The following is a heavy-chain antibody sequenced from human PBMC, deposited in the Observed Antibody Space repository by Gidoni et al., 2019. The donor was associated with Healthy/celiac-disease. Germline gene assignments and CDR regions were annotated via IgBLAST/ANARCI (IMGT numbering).Heavy chain of an antibody. CDR1: GCSLSRGGYY. D-gene: IGHD1-26*01. CDR3: ARDLRVGATLFGMDV. Sequence: QVQLQESGPGLVKPSQTLSLTCTVSGCSLSRGGYYWSWIRQHPGKGLEWIGYIYYSGSTYYNPSLKSRVTISVDTSKNQFSLKLSSVTAADTAVYYCARDLRVGATLFGMDVWGQGTTVTVSS. V-gene: IGHV4-31*03. J-gene: IGHJ6*02. CDR2: IYYSGST.